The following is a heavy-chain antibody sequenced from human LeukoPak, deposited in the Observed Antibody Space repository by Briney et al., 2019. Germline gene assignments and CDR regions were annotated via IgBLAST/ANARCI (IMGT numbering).Heavy chain of an antibody. CDR3: ASTCSGGSCYSYYFDY. CDR2: INPNSGGT. D-gene: IGHD2-15*01. CDR1: GYTFTSYY. Sequence: ASVKVSCKASGYTFTSYYMHWVRQAPGQGLEWMGWINPNSGGTNYAQNFQGRVTMTRDTSISTAYMELSRLRSDDTAVYYCASTCSGGSCYSYYFDYWGQGTLVTVSS. J-gene: IGHJ4*02. V-gene: IGHV1-2*02.